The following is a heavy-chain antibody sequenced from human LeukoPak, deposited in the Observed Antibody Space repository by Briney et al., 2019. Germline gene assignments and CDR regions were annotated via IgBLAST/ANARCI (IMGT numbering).Heavy chain of an antibody. CDR2: IYHDGST. V-gene: IGHV4-38-2*02. Sequence: SETLSLICTVSGYSIGSDSYWGWMRQPPGKGLEWMGNIYHDGSTYYNPSLKSRVTISVDTSKNQFSLRLTSLTAADTAVYYCARDLSITMVRGVTYNYWGQGTLVTVSS. J-gene: IGHJ4*02. D-gene: IGHD3-10*01. CDR3: ARDLSITMVRGVTYNY. CDR1: GYSIGSDSY.